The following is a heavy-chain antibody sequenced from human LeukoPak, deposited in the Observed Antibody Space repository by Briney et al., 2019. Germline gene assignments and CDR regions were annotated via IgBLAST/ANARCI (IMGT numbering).Heavy chain of an antibody. J-gene: IGHJ5*02. Sequence: GGSLRLSCAASGFTFDDYAMHWVRQAPGKGLEWVGVIYSGGNTYYADSVKGRFTIARDNSKKTLSLQMNNLRVGDTAVYYCARVQSQWFDPWGQGTLVTVAS. CDR1: GFTFDDYA. CDR3: ARVQSQWFDP. CDR2: IYSGGNT. V-gene: IGHV3-66*01.